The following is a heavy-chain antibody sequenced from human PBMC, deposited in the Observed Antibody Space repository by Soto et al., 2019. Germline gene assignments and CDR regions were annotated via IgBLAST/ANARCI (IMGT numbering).Heavy chain of an antibody. CDR1: GGSISSGDYY. CDR2: IYYSGST. V-gene: IGHV4-30-4*01. CDR3: ARDVDYYGSGSYFNYYYYGMDV. Sequence: SETLSLTCTVSGGSISSGDYYWSWIRQPPGKGLEWIGYIYYSGSTYYNPSLKSRVTISVDTSKNQFSLKLSSVTAADTDVYYCARDVDYYGSGSYFNYYYYGMDVWGQGTTVTVSS. J-gene: IGHJ6*02. D-gene: IGHD3-10*01.